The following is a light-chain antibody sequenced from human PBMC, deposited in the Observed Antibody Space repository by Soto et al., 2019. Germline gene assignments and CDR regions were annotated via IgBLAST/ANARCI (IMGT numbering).Light chain of an antibody. Sequence: ETVITQSPVTLSVSPGDTATLSCRASHRVSSHLAWYQQKPGQAPRLLIYAASTRATGIPVRFSGSGSGTDFTLTISRLEPEDFAVYYCQQYGSLGTFGQGTKVDIK. V-gene: IGKV3-15*01. J-gene: IGKJ1*01. CDR1: HRVSSH. CDR3: QQYGSLGT. CDR2: AAS.